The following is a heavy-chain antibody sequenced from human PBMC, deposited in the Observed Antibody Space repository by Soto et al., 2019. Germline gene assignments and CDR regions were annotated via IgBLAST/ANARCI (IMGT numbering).Heavy chain of an antibody. V-gene: IGHV3-30*03. Sequence: GGSLRLSCAASGFTFSSSGMHWFLQAPGKGLEWGAVISYDGSNKYYADSVKGRFTISRHNSKNTLYLQMNSLRAEDTAVYYCSTIAATADYWGQGTLVTVSS. D-gene: IGHD2-15*01. CDR2: ISYDGSNK. J-gene: IGHJ4*02. CDR1: GFTFSSSG. CDR3: STIAATADY.